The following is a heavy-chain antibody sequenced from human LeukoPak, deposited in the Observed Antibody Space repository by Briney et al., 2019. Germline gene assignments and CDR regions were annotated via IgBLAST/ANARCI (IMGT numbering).Heavy chain of an antibody. J-gene: IGHJ4*02. V-gene: IGHV4-59*01. CDR1: GGSISSYY. CDR3: ARAQRQGIVDH. CDR2: IYYSGST. Sequence: PSETLSLTCTVSGGSISSYYWSWIRQPPGKGLEWIGHIYYSGSTNYNPSLKSRVTISIDTSKNQFSLRLSSVTAADTALYYCARAQRQGIVDHWGQGTLVTVSS. D-gene: IGHD1-26*01.